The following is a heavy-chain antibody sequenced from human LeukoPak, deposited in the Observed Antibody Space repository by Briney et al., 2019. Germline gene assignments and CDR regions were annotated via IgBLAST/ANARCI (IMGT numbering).Heavy chain of an antibody. CDR2: IRSKADNYAT. V-gene: IGHV3-73*01. Sequence: GGSLRLSCAASGFTFSGSPILWVRQASGKGLEWVGRIRSKADNYATAYAASVQGRCTISRDDSKSTAYLQLNSLKTEDTVVYYCTQSNYWGQGALVTVSS. CDR1: GFTFSGSP. J-gene: IGHJ4*02. CDR3: TQSNY.